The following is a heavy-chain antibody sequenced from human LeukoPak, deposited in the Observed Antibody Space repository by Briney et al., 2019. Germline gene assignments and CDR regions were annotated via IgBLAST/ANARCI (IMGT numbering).Heavy chain of an antibody. CDR1: GYSFTSYW. J-gene: IGHJ3*02. D-gene: IGHD1-26*01. CDR2: IYPGDSDT. Sequence: GESLKISCKGSGYSFTSYWIAWVRQMPGKGLEWMGIIYPGDSDTRYSPSFQGQVTISADKSISTAYLQWSSLKASDTAMYYCATQISGSGMAFDIWGQGTMVTVSS. CDR3: ATQISGSGMAFDI. V-gene: IGHV5-51*01.